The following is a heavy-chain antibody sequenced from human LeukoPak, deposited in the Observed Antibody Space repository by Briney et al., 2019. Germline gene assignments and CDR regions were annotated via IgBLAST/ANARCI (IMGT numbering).Heavy chain of an antibody. CDR1: GGSISSYY. J-gene: IGHJ4*02. V-gene: IGHV4-59*12. CDR3: ARNEIDYGDYVIDY. CDR2: IYYSGST. Sequence: PSETLSLTCTVSGGSISSYYWSWIRQPPGKGLEWIGYIYYSGSTNYNPSLKSRVTISVDTSKNQFSLKLSSVTAADTAVYYCARNEIDYGDYVIDYWGQGTLVTVSS. D-gene: IGHD4-17*01.